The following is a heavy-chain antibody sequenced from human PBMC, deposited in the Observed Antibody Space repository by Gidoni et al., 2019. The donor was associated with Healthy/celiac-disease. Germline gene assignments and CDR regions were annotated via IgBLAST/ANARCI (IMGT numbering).Heavy chain of an antibody. CDR1: GGSISSGSYY. CDR3: ARVSHSSGWTNPTDYGMDV. J-gene: IGHJ6*02. V-gene: IGHV4-61*02. Sequence: QVQLQESGPGLVKPSQTLSLTCTVSGGSISSGSYYRSWIRQPAGKGLEWIGRIYTSGSTNYNPSLKSRVTISVDTSKNQFSLKLSSVTAADTAVYYCARVSHSSGWTNPTDYGMDVWGQGTTVTVSS. D-gene: IGHD6-19*01. CDR2: IYTSGST.